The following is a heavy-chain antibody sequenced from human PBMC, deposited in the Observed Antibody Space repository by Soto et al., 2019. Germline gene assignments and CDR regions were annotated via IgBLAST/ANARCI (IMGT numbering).Heavy chain of an antibody. CDR3: ARVSYYGSGGGGYFDY. V-gene: IGHV4-31*03. CDR1: GGSISSGGYY. J-gene: IGHJ4*02. Sequence: QVQLQESGPGLVKPSQTLSLTCTVSGGSISSGGYYWSWIRQHPGKGLEWIGYIYYSGSTYYNPSPKSRDTISVDTSKNQFSLELSSVTAADTAVYYCARVSYYGSGGGGYFDYWGQGTLVTVSS. CDR2: IYYSGST. D-gene: IGHD3-10*01.